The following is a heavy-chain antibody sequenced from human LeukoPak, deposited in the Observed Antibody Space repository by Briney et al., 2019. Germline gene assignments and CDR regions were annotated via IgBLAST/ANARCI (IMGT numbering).Heavy chain of an antibody. D-gene: IGHD2-15*01. J-gene: IGHJ6*02. V-gene: IGHV4-59*12. CDR1: GGSISSYY. Sequence: SETLSLTCTVSGGSISSYYWSWIRQPPGKGLEWIGYIHYSGSTNYNPSLKSRVTISVDTSKNQFSLKVSSVTAADTAVYYCARASCSGGSCYPYGMDVWGQGTTVTVSS. CDR3: ARASCSGGSCYPYGMDV. CDR2: IHYSGST.